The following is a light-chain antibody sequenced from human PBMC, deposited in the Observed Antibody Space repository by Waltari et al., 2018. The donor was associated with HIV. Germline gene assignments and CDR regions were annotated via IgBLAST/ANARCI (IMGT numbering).Light chain of an antibody. Sequence: QSALTQPASVSGSPGQSITISCTGTSSDAGGYNSVSWSQQHPGKAPKLMIYDVSNRPSGVSNRFSGSKSGNTASLTISGLQAEDEADYYCSSYTSSNTLPYVFGTGTKVTVL. J-gene: IGLJ1*01. CDR3: SSYTSSNTLPYV. CDR1: SSDAGGYNS. CDR2: DVS. V-gene: IGLV2-14*03.